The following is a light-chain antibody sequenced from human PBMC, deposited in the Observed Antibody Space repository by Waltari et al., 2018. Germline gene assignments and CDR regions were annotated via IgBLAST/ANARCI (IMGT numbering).Light chain of an antibody. CDR1: QSLVYIDGNTY. V-gene: IGKV2-30*01. CDR2: KVS. CDR3: MQGTHWPWT. J-gene: IGKJ1*01. Sequence: DVVMTQSPLSLPVTLGQPASISCSFSQSLVYIDGNTYLNWFQQRPGQSPRRLIYKVSDRDSGVPDRFSGSGSGTDFTLKISRVEAEDVGIYYCMQGTHWPWTFGQGTKVEIK.